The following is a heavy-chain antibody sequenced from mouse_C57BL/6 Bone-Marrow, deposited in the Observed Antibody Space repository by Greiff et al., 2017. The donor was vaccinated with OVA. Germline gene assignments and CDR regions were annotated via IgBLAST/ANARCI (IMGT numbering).Heavy chain of an antibody. D-gene: IGHD2-5*01. J-gene: IGHJ3*01. CDR3: TRAYYSNSFAY. Sequence: VQLKESGGDLVKPGGSLKLSCAASGFTFSSYGMSWVRQTPDKRLEWVATISSGGSYTYYPDSVKGRFTISRDNAKNTLYLQMSSLKSEDTAMYYCTRAYYSNSFAYWGQGTLVTVSA. CDR1: GFTFSSYG. CDR2: ISSGGSYT. V-gene: IGHV5-6*01.